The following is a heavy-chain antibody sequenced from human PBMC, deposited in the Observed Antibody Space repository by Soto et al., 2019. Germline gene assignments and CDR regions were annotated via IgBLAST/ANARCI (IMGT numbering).Heavy chain of an antibody. CDR3: ARDSEGRRHSYGYDAFDI. CDR2: IYVGGST. D-gene: IGHD5-18*01. V-gene: IGHV3-66*01. Sequence: EVQLVESGGGLVQPGESLRLSCAASGFTVSNKYMSWVRQAPGKGLEWVSVIYVGGSTSYADSVKGRFTISRDNSKNTVYLQMNSLRAEDTAVYYCARDSEGRRHSYGYDAFDIWGQGTTVTVSS. CDR1: GFTVSNKY. J-gene: IGHJ3*02.